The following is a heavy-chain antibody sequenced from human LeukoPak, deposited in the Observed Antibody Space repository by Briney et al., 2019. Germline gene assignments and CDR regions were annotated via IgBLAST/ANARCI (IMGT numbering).Heavy chain of an antibody. CDR1: GGSITSSSYY. CDR2: IYYSGST. Sequence: PSETLSLTCTVSGGSITSSSYYWGWIRQPPGKGLEFNGSIYYSGSTYYNPSLKSRVTISVDTSKNQFSLKLSSVTAADTAVHYCARGHCFGGDCYFDYWGPGTLVTVSS. V-gene: IGHV4-39*01. J-gene: IGHJ4*02. CDR3: ARGHCFGGDCYFDY. D-gene: IGHD2-21*02.